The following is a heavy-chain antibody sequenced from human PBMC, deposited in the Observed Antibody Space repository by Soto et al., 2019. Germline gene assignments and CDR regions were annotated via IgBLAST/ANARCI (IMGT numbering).Heavy chain of an antibody. V-gene: IGHV3-74*01. CDR3: ARSPRYYYYYMDV. CDR1: GFTFSSYW. CDR2: INSDGSST. Sequence: GGSLRLSCAASGFTFSSYWMHWVRQAPGKGLVWVSRINSDGSSTSYADSGKGRFTISRDNAKNTLYLQMNSLRAEDTAVYYCARSPRYYYYYMDVWGKGTTVTVSS. J-gene: IGHJ6*03.